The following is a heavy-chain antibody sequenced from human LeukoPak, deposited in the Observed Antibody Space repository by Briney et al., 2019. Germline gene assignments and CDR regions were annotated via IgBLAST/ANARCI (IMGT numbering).Heavy chain of an antibody. CDR1: GFSFRDFY. Sequence: GGSPRLSCAASGFSFRDFYMAWIRQAPGMGLEWISYIGTRSNPIYYADSVKGRFTISRDDAKNSLYLQMNSLRDEDTAVYFCAREARGSGRDFDYWGQGILVTVSS. J-gene: IGHJ4*02. V-gene: IGHV3-11*01. CDR3: AREARGSGRDFDY. CDR2: IGTRSNPI. D-gene: IGHD1-26*01.